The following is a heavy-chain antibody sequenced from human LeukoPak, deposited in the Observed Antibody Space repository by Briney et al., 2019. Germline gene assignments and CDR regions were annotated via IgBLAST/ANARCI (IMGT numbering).Heavy chain of an antibody. V-gene: IGHV3-21*01. J-gene: IGHJ3*02. CDR3: ARVRSVGGNPHAFNI. Sequence: GGSLRLSCAASGFNFIDYTMNWVRQAPGKGLEWVSSITSTGRYIFYADSLKGRFTISRDNAKKSLYLQMNSLRAEDTAVYYCARVRSVGGNPHAFNIWGQGTMVTVSS. CDR1: GFNFIDYT. CDR2: ITSTGRYI. D-gene: IGHD4-23*01.